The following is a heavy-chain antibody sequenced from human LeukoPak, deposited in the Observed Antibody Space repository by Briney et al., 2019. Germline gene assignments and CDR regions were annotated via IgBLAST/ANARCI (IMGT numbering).Heavy chain of an antibody. V-gene: IGHV3-33*01. CDR2: IGYDGSNK. D-gene: IGHD3-9*01. CDR3: ARDAAYDILTGYYRPPLDY. Sequence: GGSLHLSCAAAGFTFSSYGMHGGRPAPGKGQEGGAVIGYDGSNKYEADSVKGRINKSRDKAKNTRYQKRRSLRAEDTAVYYCARDAAYDILTGYYRPPLDYWGQGTLVTVSS. CDR1: GFTFSSYG. J-gene: IGHJ4*02.